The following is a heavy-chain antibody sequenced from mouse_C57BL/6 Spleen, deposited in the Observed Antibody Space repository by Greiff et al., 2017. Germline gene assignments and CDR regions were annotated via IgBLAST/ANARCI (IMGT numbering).Heavy chain of an antibody. J-gene: IGHJ3*01. V-gene: IGHV1-55*01. D-gene: IGHD1-1*01. CDR3: ARSGDYYGSSWFAY. CDR2: IYPGSGST. CDR1: GYTFTSYW. Sequence: VQLQQSGAELVKPGASVKMSCKASGYTFTSYWITWVKQRPGQGLEWIGDIYPGSGSTNYNEKFKSKATLTVDTSSSTAYMQLSSLTSEDSAVYYCARSGDYYGSSWFAYWGQGTLVTVSA.